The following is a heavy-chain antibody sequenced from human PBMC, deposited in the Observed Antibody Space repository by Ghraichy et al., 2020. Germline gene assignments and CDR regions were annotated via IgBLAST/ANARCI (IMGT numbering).Heavy chain of an antibody. Sequence: SETLSLTCTVSGGSISNYYWSWIRQPPGKGLEWIGYIYDSGSTNYNPSLKCRVTISVDTSKNQFSLKLSSVIAADTAVYYCARAYYDFWSGYSAWFDPWGQGTLVTVSS. CDR1: GGSISNYY. J-gene: IGHJ5*02. CDR2: IYDSGST. D-gene: IGHD3-3*01. CDR3: ARAYYDFWSGYSAWFDP. V-gene: IGHV4-59*01.